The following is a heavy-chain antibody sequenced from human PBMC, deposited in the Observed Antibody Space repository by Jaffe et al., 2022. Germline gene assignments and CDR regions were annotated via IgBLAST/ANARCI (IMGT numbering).Heavy chain of an antibody. D-gene: IGHD3-22*01. CDR2: INPSGGST. CDR3: ATANYYDSSGYGSDAFDI. CDR1: GYTFTSYY. V-gene: IGHV1-46*01. Sequence: QVQLVQSGAEVKKPGASVKVSCKASGYTFTSYYMHWVRQAPGQGLEWMGIINPSGGSTSYAQKFQGRVTMTRDTSTSTVYMELSSLRSEDTAVYYCATANYYDSSGYGSDAFDIWGQGTMVTVSS. J-gene: IGHJ3*02.